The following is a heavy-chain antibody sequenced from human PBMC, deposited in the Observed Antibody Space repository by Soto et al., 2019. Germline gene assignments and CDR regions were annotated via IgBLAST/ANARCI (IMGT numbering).Heavy chain of an antibody. CDR2: ISTFNSHT. V-gene: IGHV1-18*01. CDR1: GYAFTSYC. CDR3: ARGPLDYPIPDFDY. D-gene: IGHD2-8*01. J-gene: IGHJ4*02. Sequence: ASVKVSCKASGYAFTSYCISWVRQAPGQGLEWMGWISTFNSHTDYAQKVQGRVAMTTDRSTGTAYMELRSLRSDDTAVYYCARGPLDYPIPDFDYWGQGTLVTVSS.